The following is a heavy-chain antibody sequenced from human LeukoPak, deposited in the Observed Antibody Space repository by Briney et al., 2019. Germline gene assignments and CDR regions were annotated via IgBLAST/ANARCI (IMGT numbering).Heavy chain of an antibody. J-gene: IGHJ6*03. CDR3: ARGRQEISMILVVMTGVSYYLDV. CDR2: INPSGST. V-gene: IGHV4-34*01. D-gene: IGHD3-22*01. Sequence: SETLSLTCAVYGGSFSGYYWTWIRQSPGKGLEWIGEINPSGSTYYNPPLKSRLTISGDTSKSQFSLRLTSVTAADTAVYYCARGRQEISMILVVMTGVSYYLDVWGKGTTVTVS. CDR1: GGSFSGYY.